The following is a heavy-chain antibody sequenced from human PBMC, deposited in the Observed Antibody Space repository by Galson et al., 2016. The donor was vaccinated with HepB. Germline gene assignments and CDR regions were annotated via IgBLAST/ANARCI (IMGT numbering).Heavy chain of an antibody. CDR2: ISGLTGST. J-gene: IGHJ4*02. CDR1: GFTFSSYA. CDR3: AKMHYPYYSDITAYYGDY. Sequence: SLRLSCAASGFTFSSYAMNWVRQAPGKGLEWVSTISGLTGSTYYADSVKGRFTISSDNSKNTLYLQMNSQRDEDTAVYYCAKMHYPYYSDITAYYGDYWGQGTLVTVSS. V-gene: IGHV3-23*01. D-gene: IGHD3-22*01.